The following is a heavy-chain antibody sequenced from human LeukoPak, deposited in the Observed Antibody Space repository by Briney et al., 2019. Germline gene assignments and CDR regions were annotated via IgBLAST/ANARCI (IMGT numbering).Heavy chain of an antibody. D-gene: IGHD3-22*01. CDR1: GYTFTSYG. CDR2: ISAYNGNT. J-gene: IGHJ4*02. V-gene: IGHV1-18*01. Sequence: ASVKVSCKASGYTFTSYGISWVRQAPGQGLEWMGWISAYNGNTNYAQKLQGRVTMTTDTSTSTAYMELRSLRSDGTAVDYCAIGETHYDTNPPDYWGQGTLVTVSS. CDR3: AIGETHYDTNPPDY.